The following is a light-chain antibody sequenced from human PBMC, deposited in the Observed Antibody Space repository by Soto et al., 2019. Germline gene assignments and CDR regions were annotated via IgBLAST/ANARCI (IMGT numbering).Light chain of an antibody. V-gene: IGKV3-20*01. J-gene: IGKJ5*01. CDR1: QSVSSSY. CDR3: QHFGGTTFT. Sequence: IVLSQSPGTLSLSPGEGATLSCRSSQSVSSSYIAWYQQRPGQTPSLXIYGASTRATGIPDRFSGSGSGTHFTLTISRLEPGDFAVYYCQHFGGTTFTFGQGTRLEIK. CDR2: GAS.